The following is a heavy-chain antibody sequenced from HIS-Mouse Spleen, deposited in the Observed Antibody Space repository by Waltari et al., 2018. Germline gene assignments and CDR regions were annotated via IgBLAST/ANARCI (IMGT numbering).Heavy chain of an antibody. Sequence: EVQLVESGGGLVKPGGSLRLSCAASGFTFSNAWMSWVRQAPGKGLEWVGRIKRKTDGGTTDYAAPVKGRFTISRDDSKNTLYLQMNSLKTEDTAVYYCTTGDWGDAFDIWGQGTMVTVSS. CDR1: GFTFSNAW. CDR3: TTGDWGDAFDI. J-gene: IGHJ3*02. CDR2: IKRKTDGGTT. V-gene: IGHV3-15*01. D-gene: IGHD7-27*01.